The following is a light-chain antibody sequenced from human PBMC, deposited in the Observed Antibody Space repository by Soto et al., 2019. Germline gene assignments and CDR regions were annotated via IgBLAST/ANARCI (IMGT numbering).Light chain of an antibody. CDR3: CSYAGSYTLYV. V-gene: IGLV2-11*01. CDR1: SSDVGGYNY. CDR2: DVS. J-gene: IGLJ1*01. Sequence: QSVLTQPRSVSGSPGQSVTISCTGTSSDVGGYNYVSWYQQHPGKAPKLMIYDVSKRPSGVPDRFSGSKSGSTASLTISGLQAEDEADYYCCSYAGSYTLYVFGSGTRSPS.